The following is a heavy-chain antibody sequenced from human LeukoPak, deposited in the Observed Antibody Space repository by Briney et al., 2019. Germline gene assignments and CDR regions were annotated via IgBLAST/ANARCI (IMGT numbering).Heavy chain of an antibody. Sequence: SVKVSCKASGGTFSSYAISWVRQAPGQGLEWMGGIIPIFGTANYAQKFQGRVTITADESTSTAYMELSSLRSEDTAVYYCARDPSDYGAFDSWGQGTLVTVSS. D-gene: IGHD4-17*01. J-gene: IGHJ4*02. V-gene: IGHV1-69*13. CDR1: GGTFSSYA. CDR2: IIPIFGTA. CDR3: ARDPSDYGAFDS.